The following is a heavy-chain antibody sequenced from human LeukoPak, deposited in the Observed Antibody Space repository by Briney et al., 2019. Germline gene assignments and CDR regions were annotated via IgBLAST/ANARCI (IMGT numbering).Heavy chain of an antibody. J-gene: IGHJ3*02. V-gene: IGHV4-39*07. Sequence: PSDTLSLTCSVSGRSFSRSNVYWGWGRRAPGKGLDWIGRFYFSGSSFHNPSLKSRVLMSGDKSKNHLSLKLRSVTAADTAVYYCAERGVGPTTDAFDIWGRGTMVSVSS. CDR1: GRSFSRSNVY. CDR3: AERGVGPTTDAFDI. CDR2: FYFSGSS. D-gene: IGHD1-26*01.